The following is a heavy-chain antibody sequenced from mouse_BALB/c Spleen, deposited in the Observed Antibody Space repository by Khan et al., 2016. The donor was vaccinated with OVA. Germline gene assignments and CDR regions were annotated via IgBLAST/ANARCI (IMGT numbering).Heavy chain of an antibody. Sequence: VQLQQSGAELARPGASVKLSCKASGYTFTSYWMQFIKQRPGQGLEWIGTIYPGDGDTRYTQKFKGKATLTADTSSSTAYMQLSSWASEGSSVYYCARGGTARASWFAYWGQGTLVTVST. V-gene: IGHV1-87*01. D-gene: IGHD3-1*01. CDR2: IYPGDGDT. CDR1: GYTFTSYW. CDR3: ARGGTARASWFAY. J-gene: IGHJ3*01.